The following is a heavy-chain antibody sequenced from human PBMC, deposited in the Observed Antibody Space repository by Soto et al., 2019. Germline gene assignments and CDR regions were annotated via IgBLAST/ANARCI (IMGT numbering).Heavy chain of an antibody. CDR2: IIPIFGTA. CDR3: ASPPGPGYMFFDP. CDR1: GGTFSSYA. Sequence: ASVKVSCKASGGTFSSYAISWVRQAPGQGLEWMGGIIPIFGTANYAQKFQGRVTIAADESTSTAYMELSSLRSEDTAVYYCASPPGPGYMFFDPWGQGTLVTVSS. V-gene: IGHV1-69*13. J-gene: IGHJ5*02. D-gene: IGHD3-9*01.